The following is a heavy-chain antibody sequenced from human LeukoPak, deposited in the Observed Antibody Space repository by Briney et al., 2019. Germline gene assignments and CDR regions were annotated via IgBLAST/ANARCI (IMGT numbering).Heavy chain of an antibody. CDR1: GYSFTSYW. D-gene: IGHD3-10*01. V-gene: IGHV5-10-1*01. CDR2: IDPSDSYT. J-gene: IGHJ4*02. CDR3: ARQGTMVRSFGY. Sequence: GESLKISCKGSGYSFTSYWISWVRQMPGKGLEWMGRIDPSDSYTNYSPSFQGYVTISADKSISTAYLQWSSLKASDTAMYYCARQGTMVRSFGYWGQGTLVTVSS.